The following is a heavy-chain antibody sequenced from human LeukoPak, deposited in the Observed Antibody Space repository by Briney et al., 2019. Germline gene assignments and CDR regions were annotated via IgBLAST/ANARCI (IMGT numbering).Heavy chain of an antibody. V-gene: IGHV1-69*04. D-gene: IGHD3-22*01. J-gene: IGHJ4*02. CDR1: GGTFSSYA. CDR3: ARNGKYYYDSSGSIDY. CDR2: IIPILGIA. Sequence: ASVKVSCKASGGTFSSYAISWVRQVPGQGLEWMGRIIPILGIANYAQKFQGRVTITADKSTSTAYMELSSLRSEDTAVYYCARNGKYYYDSSGSIDYWGQGTLVTVSS.